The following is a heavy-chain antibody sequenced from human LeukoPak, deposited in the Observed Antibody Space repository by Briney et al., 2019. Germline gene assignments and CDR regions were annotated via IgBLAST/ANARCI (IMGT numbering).Heavy chain of an antibody. D-gene: IGHD6-13*01. Sequence: GESLKISCKGSGYSFTSYWIGWVRQMPGKGLEWMGIIYPGDSDTRYSPSFQGQVTISADKSISTAYLQWSSLKASDTAMYYCARRAPHSSSWFSGRHYYYYMDVWGKGTTVTVSS. V-gene: IGHV5-51*01. J-gene: IGHJ6*03. CDR1: GYSFTSYW. CDR3: ARRAPHSSSWFSGRHYYYYMDV. CDR2: IYPGDSDT.